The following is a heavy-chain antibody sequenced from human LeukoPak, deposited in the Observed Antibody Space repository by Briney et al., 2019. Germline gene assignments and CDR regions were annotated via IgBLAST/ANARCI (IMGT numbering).Heavy chain of an antibody. CDR2: TGDSDT. CDR3: ARHFGTGTPCDY. J-gene: IGHJ4*02. D-gene: IGHD3/OR15-3a*01. CDR1: GYRFSNYW. V-gene: IGHV5-51*01. Sequence: GESLKISCQASGYRFSNYWIAWVRQVPGKGLEWMGVTGDSDTRYSPSFEGQVTMSVDKSINTAYLQWSSLKASDTAMYYCARHFGTGTPCDYWGQGTLVTVSS.